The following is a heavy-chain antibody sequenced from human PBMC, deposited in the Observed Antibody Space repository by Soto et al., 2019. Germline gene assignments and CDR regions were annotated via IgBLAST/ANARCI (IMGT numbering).Heavy chain of an antibody. Sequence: GESLKISCTGFGYTFTTFWISGVRQMPGKGLEWMGRIDPRDSHVNYSPSFQGHVTISVDKSINTAYLQWGSLKASDTAIYYCARLFCSTATCDSWFDPWGQGTLVTVSS. J-gene: IGHJ5*02. CDR1: GYTFTTFW. V-gene: IGHV5-10-1*01. CDR3: ARLFCSTATCDSWFDP. D-gene: IGHD2-2*01. CDR2: IDPRDSHV.